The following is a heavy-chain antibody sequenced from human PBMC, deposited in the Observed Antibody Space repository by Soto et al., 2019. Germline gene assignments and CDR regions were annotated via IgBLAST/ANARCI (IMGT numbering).Heavy chain of an antibody. J-gene: IGHJ5*02. CDR3: ARDLSGAYPVGYCDP. V-gene: IGHV4-34*01. D-gene: IGHD1-26*01. Sequence: SETLSLTCAVYGGSFSGYYWSWIRQPPGKGLEWIGEINHSGSTNYNPSLKSRVTISVDTSKNQFSLKLSSVTAADTAVYYCARDLSGAYPVGYCDPWGQGTLVTVSS. CDR2: INHSGST. CDR1: GGSFSGYY.